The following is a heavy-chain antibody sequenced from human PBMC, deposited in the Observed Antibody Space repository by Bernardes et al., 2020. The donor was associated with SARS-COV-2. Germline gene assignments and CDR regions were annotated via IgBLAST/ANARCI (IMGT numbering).Heavy chain of an antibody. V-gene: IGHV3-74*01. D-gene: IGHD5-12*01. J-gene: IGHJ6*02. CDR3: AVATNSYYGMDV. CDR2: INSDGSTT. Sequence: GGSLRLSCAASGSIFSSYWTHWVRPAPGKGLVWVSRINSDGSTTSYADSVKGRFTISRDNAKNTLYLQMNSLRAEDTAVYYCAVATNSYYGMDVWGQGTTVTVSS. CDR1: GSIFSSYW.